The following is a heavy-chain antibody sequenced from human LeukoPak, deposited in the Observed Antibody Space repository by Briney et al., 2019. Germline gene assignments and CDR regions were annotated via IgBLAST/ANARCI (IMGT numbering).Heavy chain of an antibody. CDR2: TYYRSKWYN. D-gene: IGHD3-22*01. CDR1: GDSVSSNSAA. V-gene: IGHV6-1*01. CDR3: ARVPLNYYDSSGHIDY. J-gene: IGHJ4*02. Sequence: SQTLSLTCAISGDSVSSNSAAWNWIRQSPSRGLEWLGRTYYRSKWYNEYAVSVKSRITINPDTSKNQFSLQLSSVTPEDTAVYYCARVPLNYYDSSGHIDYWGQGTLVTVSS.